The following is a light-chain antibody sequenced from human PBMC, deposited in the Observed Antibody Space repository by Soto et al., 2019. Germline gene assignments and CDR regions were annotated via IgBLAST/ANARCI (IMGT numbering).Light chain of an antibody. CDR3: SSYKSSSTLPDV. Sequence: QSALTQPASVSGSPGQSITISCTGTRSDVGGYNLVSWYQQYPDKAPKLMIFDVNTRPSGVSNRFSGSKSGNTASLTISGLQAEDEADYYCSSYKSSSTLPDVFGTGTKVTVL. J-gene: IGLJ1*01. V-gene: IGLV2-14*01. CDR2: DVN. CDR1: RSDVGGYNL.